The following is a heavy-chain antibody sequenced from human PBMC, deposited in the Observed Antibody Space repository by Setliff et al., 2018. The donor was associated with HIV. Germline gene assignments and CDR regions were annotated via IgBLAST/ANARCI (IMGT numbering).Heavy chain of an antibody. Sequence: PSETLSLTCAVSGGSISSSNWWSWVRQPPGKGLEWIGEIYHGVSTNYNPSLKSRVTISLDTSKNQLSLRLTSMTAADTAVYYCARSQPDTIFGVVIFDYWGQGKMVTVSS. J-gene: IGHJ4*02. V-gene: IGHV4-4*02. CDR1: GGSISSSNW. CDR3: ARSQPDTIFGVVIFDY. D-gene: IGHD3-3*01. CDR2: IYHGVST.